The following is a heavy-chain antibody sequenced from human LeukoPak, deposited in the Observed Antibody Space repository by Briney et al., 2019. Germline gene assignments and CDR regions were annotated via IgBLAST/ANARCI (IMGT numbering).Heavy chain of an antibody. D-gene: IGHD7-27*01. V-gene: IGHV1-8*01. CDR3: ARTNGDLDF. J-gene: IGHJ4*02. Sequence: ASVKVSCKASGYTFTNYDINWVRQATGQGLEWMGWMNPKSGYAGFAQKFQGRVTMTWNTSISTGYMELSSLRSEGTAVYYCARTNGDLDFWGQGTLVTVSS. CDR2: MNPKSGYA. CDR1: GYTFTNYD.